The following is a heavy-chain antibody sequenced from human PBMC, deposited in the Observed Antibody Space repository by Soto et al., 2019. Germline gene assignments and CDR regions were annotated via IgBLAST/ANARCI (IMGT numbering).Heavy chain of an antibody. J-gene: IGHJ5*02. Sequence: PSENLAITCTVSGASISGIYWTWIRKSAGKEQEWIGRIYATGTTDYNTSLKSGVMMSVDTSKKQFSLKLRSVTAADTAVYYCVRYRTQSLRDWFDPWGQGISVTVSS. V-gene: IGHV4-4*07. D-gene: IGHD1-26*01. CDR2: IYATGTT. CDR3: VRYRTQSLRDWFDP. CDR1: GASISGIY.